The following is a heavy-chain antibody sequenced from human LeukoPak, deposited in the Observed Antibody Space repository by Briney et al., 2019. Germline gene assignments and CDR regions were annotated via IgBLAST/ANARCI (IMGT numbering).Heavy chain of an antibody. Sequence: ASVKVSCKASGYTFTRYYIHWVRQAPGQGLEWMGIINPSGGSTGYAQKFQGRVTITRNTSISTAYMELSSLRSEDTAVYYCARGSGGSGWYRYYYYYMDVWGKGTTVTVSS. CDR3: ARGSGGSGWYRYYYYYMDV. CDR1: GYTFTRYY. CDR2: INPSGGST. J-gene: IGHJ6*03. D-gene: IGHD6-19*01. V-gene: IGHV1-46*01.